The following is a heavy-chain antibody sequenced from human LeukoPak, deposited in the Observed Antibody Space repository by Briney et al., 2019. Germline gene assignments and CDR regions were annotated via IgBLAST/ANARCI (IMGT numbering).Heavy chain of an antibody. J-gene: IGHJ4*02. V-gene: IGHV3-7*03. Sequence: GGSLRLSCAASGFTFSSYWMSWVRQAPGKGLEWVANIKPDGNEIFYVDSVKGRFTISRDNAKNSLYLQMNSLRDEDTAVYYCAKSSYYDSSGYYREYYFDFWGQGTLVTVSS. D-gene: IGHD3-22*01. CDR1: GFTFSSYW. CDR2: IKPDGNEI. CDR3: AKSSYYDSSGYYREYYFDF.